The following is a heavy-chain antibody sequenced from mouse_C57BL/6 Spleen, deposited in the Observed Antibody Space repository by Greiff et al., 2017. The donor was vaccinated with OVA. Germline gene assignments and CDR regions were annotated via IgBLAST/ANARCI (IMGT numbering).Heavy chain of an antibody. J-gene: IGHJ3*01. D-gene: IGHD1-1*01. CDR2: IYPGGGYT. Sequence: VQLVESGAELVRPGTSVKMSCKASGYTFTNYWIGWAKQRPGHGLEWIGDIYPGGGYTNYNEKFKGKATLTADKSSSTAYMQFSSLTSEDSAIYYCASNYGSSSWFAYWGQGTLVTVSA. CDR3: ASNYGSSSWFAY. CDR1: GYTFTNYW. V-gene: IGHV1-63*01.